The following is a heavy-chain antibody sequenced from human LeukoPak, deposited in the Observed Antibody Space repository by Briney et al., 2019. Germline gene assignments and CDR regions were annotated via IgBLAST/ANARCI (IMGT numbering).Heavy chain of an antibody. V-gene: IGHV1-69*04. CDR2: IIPILGIT. D-gene: IGHD6-13*01. Sequence: APVKVSCKASGGTFSSYAISWVRQAPGQRLEWMGRIIPILGITNYAQKFQGRVTITADKSTTTAYMELSSLRSEDTAVYYCARAEPRGSVWYPYWGQGTLVTVSS. J-gene: IGHJ4*02. CDR1: GGTFSSYA. CDR3: ARAEPRGSVWYPY.